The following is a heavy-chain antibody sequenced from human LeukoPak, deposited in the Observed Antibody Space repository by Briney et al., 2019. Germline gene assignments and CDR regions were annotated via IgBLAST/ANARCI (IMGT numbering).Heavy chain of an antibody. CDR2: ISADSGNT. J-gene: IGHJ1*01. Sequence: ASVKVSCKASGYTFTTYGISWVRQAPGQGLEWMGWISADSGNTNYAQNLHGRLTKTTDTSTSTVYMELRSLTSDDTAVYYCARVLGSSGWSPTQYFQHWGQGTLVTVSS. V-gene: IGHV1-18*01. CDR1: GYTFTTYG. D-gene: IGHD6-19*01. CDR3: ARVLGSSGWSPTQYFQH.